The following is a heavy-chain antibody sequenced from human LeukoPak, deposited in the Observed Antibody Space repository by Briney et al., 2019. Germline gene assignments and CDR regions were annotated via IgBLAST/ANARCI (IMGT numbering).Heavy chain of an antibody. D-gene: IGHD4-11*01. CDR3: TRERDYTDEY. V-gene: IGHV3-49*03. CDR1: GFTFGDYA. CDR2: IRGKGSGGST. Sequence: GGSLRLSCTGSGFTFGDYAMSWFRQAPGKGLEWVGFIRGKGSGGSTEYAASVKGRFTISRDDSRSMAYLQMDGLRTEETAVYYCTRERDYTDEYWGQGTLVTVSS. J-gene: IGHJ4*02.